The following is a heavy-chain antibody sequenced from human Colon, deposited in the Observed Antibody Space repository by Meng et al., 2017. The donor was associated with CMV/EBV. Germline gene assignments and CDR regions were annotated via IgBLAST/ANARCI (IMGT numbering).Heavy chain of an antibody. CDR1: GGTSTSYT. CDR3: ARRSITMVRGVTPSYYFDY. V-gene: IGHV1-18*01. J-gene: IGHJ4*02. Sequence: ASVKVSCKVSGGTSTSYTLSWVRQAPGQGLEWMGWISAYNGNTNYAQKLQGRVTMTTDTSTSTAYMELRSLRSDDTAVYYCARRSITMVRGVTPSYYFDYWGQGTLVTVSS. D-gene: IGHD3-10*01. CDR2: ISAYNGNT.